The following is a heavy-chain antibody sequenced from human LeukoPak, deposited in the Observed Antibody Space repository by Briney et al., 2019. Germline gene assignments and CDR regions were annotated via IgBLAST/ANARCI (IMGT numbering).Heavy chain of an antibody. V-gene: IGHV4-4*07. CDR1: GGSTGTYY. J-gene: IGHJ4*02. D-gene: IGHD7-27*01. CDR2: IFTTGGA. Sequence: PSQTLSPTCTVSGGSTGTYYWSWIRQPAGKGLEWIGRIFTTGGANYNPSLKSRVTMSLDTSKNLFSLKLNSVTAADTAVYYCVRDGPSWGLLWGQGALVTVSS. CDR3: VRDGPSWGLL.